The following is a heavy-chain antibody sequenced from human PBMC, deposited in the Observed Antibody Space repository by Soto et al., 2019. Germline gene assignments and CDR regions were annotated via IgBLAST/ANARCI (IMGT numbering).Heavy chain of an antibody. CDR2: ISNDGMNT. J-gene: IGHJ1*01. V-gene: IGHV3-30-3*02. CDR1: GFTFSSYA. CDR3: AKGLRFMEH. Sequence: PGGSLRLSCVASGFTFSSYALHWVRQAPGKGLEWVALISNDGMNTFYADSVKGRMTDSRDKAEKTMYLQMNSLTAEDTAVYYCAKGLRFMEHWGQGTVVTVSS. D-gene: IGHD1-1*01.